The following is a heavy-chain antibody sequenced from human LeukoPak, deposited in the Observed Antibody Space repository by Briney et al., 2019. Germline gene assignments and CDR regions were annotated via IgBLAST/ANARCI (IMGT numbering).Heavy chain of an antibody. CDR2: MNPHSGDA. V-gene: IGHV1-8*01. D-gene: IGHD3-22*01. J-gene: IGHJ6*02. CDR1: GYRFTSYY. CDR3: ARRDDSSGLYYYGMDV. Sequence: ASVKVSCKASGYRFTSYYINWVRQATGHGLEWMGWMNPHSGDADYAQKFQGRVTMTRSTSTDTAYMELSSLRSEDTAVYYCARRDDSSGLYYYGMDVWGQGTTVTVSS.